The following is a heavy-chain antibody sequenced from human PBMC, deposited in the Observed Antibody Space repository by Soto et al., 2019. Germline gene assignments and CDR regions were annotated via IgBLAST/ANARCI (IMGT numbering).Heavy chain of an antibody. Sequence: PGGSLRLSCAASGFTFSSYAMSWVRQAPGKGLEWVSAISGSGGSTYYADSVKGRFTISRDNSKNTLYLQMNSLRAEDTAVYYCARYIVATIIPDYWGQGTLVTVSS. D-gene: IGHD5-12*01. V-gene: IGHV3-23*01. CDR1: GFTFSSYA. CDR3: ARYIVATIIPDY. J-gene: IGHJ4*02. CDR2: ISGSGGST.